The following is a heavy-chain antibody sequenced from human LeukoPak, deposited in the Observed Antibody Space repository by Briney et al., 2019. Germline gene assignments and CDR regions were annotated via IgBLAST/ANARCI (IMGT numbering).Heavy chain of an antibody. V-gene: IGHV3-21*01. CDR3: AREDYYDSSGYYFPYYYYYYMDV. CDR2: ISSSSSYI. J-gene: IGHJ6*03. Sequence: GGSLRLSCAASGFTFSSYSMNWVRQAPGKGLEWVSSISSSSSYIYYADSVKGRFTISRDNAKNSLYLQMNSLRAEDTAVYYCAREDYYDSSGYYFPYYYYYYMDVWGKGTTVTISS. CDR1: GFTFSSYS. D-gene: IGHD3-22*01.